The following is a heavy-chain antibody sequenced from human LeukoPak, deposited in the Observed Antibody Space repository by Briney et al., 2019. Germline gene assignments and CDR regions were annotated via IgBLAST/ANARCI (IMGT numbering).Heavy chain of an antibody. J-gene: IGHJ6*03. CDR2: ISSSSSYI. V-gene: IGHV3-21*01. CDR3: ARERVVPAADYYYYYMDV. D-gene: IGHD2-2*01. Sequence: GGSLRLSCAASGFTFSSYSMNWVRQAPGKGLEWVSSISSSSSYIYYADSVKGRFTISRDNAKNSLYLQMNSLRAEDTAVYYCARERVVPAADYYYYYMDVWGKGTTVTVSS. CDR1: GFTFSSYS.